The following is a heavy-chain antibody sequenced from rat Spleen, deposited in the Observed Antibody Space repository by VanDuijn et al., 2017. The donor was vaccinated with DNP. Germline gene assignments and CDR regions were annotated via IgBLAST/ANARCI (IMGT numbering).Heavy chain of an antibody. CDR3: ARQYYSPRVYLDY. CDR1: GFSFSDSA. D-gene: IGHD1-1*01. V-gene: IGHV5-17*01. Sequence: EVQLVESGGGVVQPGNSLKLSCAASGFSFSDSAMAWVRQSPKMGLEWVATITPGGTTTYYRDSVKGRFTISRDNAKTTLYLQVDSLRSDETATYYCARQYYSPRVYLDYWGQGVVVTVSS. CDR2: ITPGGTTT. J-gene: IGHJ2*01.